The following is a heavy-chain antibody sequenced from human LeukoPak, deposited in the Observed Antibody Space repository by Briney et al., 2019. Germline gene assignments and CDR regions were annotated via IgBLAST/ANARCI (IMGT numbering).Heavy chain of an antibody. J-gene: IGHJ4*02. Sequence: GASVKVSCTVSGPTLTKISIDWVRQAPGKGLEWMGSLSPRDGETSHAQKFQGRFNMTADTSTDTAYMEMSSLDSGDTAVYYCATGAMVYDYWGQGTLVIVSS. CDR2: LSPRDGET. V-gene: IGHV1-24*01. CDR3: ATGAMVYDY. D-gene: IGHD3-10*01. CDR1: GPTLTKIS.